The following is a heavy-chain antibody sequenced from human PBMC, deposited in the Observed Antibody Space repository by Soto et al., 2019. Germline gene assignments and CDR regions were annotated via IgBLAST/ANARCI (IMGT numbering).Heavy chain of an antibody. D-gene: IGHD6-13*01. CDR3: SRDRYSSSLLYYYYGMDV. CDR1: GYTFTSYG. V-gene: IGHV1-18*01. Sequence: QVQLVQSGAEVKKPGASVKVSCKASGYTFTSYGMSWVRQAPGQVIEWMGWLSAYNGNTNYAQKLLARVTMTTDTPTSTAYMELRSLRSDDPAVYYCSRDRYSSSLLYYYYGMDVWCQGTTVTVSS. CDR2: LSAYNGNT. J-gene: IGHJ6*02.